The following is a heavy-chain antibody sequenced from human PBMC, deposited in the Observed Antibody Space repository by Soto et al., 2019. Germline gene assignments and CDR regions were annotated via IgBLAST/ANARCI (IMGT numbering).Heavy chain of an antibody. J-gene: IGHJ4*02. CDR3: AKIESRFFYYSTDYYLFDY. D-gene: IGHD3-22*01. CDR1: GFPFSNYA. CDR2: LSGSGVST. Sequence: PGGSLRLSCVASGFPFSNYAMTWVRQAPGKGLEWVSALSGSGVSTYYADSVMGRFTISRDNSKNTVYLQMNSLRAEDTAVYYCAKIESRFFYYSTDYYLFDYWGQGTLVTVS. V-gene: IGHV3-23*01.